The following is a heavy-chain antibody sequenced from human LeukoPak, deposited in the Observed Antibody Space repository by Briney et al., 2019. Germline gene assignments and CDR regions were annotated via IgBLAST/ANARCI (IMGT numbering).Heavy chain of an antibody. V-gene: IGHV4-39*01. CDR3: ARQGSYDSSGYYYKWYFDL. CDR2: IYYSGST. CDR1: GGSISSSSYY. Sequence: PSETLSLTCTVSGGSISSSSYYWGWIRQPPGTGLEWIGSIYYSGSTYYNPSLKSRVTISVDTSKNQFSLKLSSVTAADTAVYYCARQGSYDSSGYYYKWYFDLWGRGTLVTVSS. D-gene: IGHD3-22*01. J-gene: IGHJ2*01.